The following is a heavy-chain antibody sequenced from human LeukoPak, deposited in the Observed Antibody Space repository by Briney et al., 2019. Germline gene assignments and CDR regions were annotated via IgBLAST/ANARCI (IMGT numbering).Heavy chain of an antibody. Sequence: GGSLRLSCAASGFIVSSNYMSWVRQALGKGLEWVSVIYSGGSTYYADSVKGRFTLSRDNSKNTLYLQMNSLRAEDTAVYYCARVQIAAAHNWFDPWGQGTLVTVSS. CDR2: IYSGGST. CDR1: GFIVSSNY. D-gene: IGHD6-13*01. CDR3: ARVQIAAAHNWFDP. J-gene: IGHJ5*02. V-gene: IGHV3-66*01.